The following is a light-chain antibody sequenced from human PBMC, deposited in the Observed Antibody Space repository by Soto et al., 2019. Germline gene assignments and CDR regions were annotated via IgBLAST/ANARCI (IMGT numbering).Light chain of an antibody. CDR1: ISNIGAGYD. J-gene: IGLJ1*01. CDR3: QSYDNILRDV. CDR2: YNT. V-gene: IGLV1-40*01. Sequence: QSVITPPASVSVAPGQRDPVSCTGRISNIGAGYDVHWYQQLPGMAPKLLIYYNTNRPSGVPDRFSGSKSGTSASLAITGLQAEDEADYYCQSYDNILRDVFGTGTKVTV.